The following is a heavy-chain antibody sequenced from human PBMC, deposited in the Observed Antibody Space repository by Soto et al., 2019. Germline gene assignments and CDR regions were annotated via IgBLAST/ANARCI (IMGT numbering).Heavy chain of an antibody. CDR3: ARLVGGTENKRGNDYYGMDV. D-gene: IGHD3-16*01. V-gene: IGHV5-51*01. CDR1: EYSCTNYW. Sequence: PLKNSCKGSEYSCTNYWIGCVRQMPGKGLGWMGIIYPGDSDTRYSPSFQGPVTISADKSISTAYLQWSSLKASDTAMYYCARLVGGTENKRGNDYYGMDVWGQGTTVTVSS. J-gene: IGHJ6*02. CDR2: IYPGDSDT.